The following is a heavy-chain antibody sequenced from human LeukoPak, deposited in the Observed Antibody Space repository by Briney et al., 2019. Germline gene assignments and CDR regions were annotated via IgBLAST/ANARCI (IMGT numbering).Heavy chain of an antibody. J-gene: IGHJ6*03. CDR3: ARRDSSEYYYYYMDV. Sequence: SETLSLTCTVSGGSISSSSYYWGWIRQPPGKGLEWIGSIYYSGSTYYNPSLKSRVTISVDTSKNQFSLKLSSVTAADTAVYYCARRDSSEYYYYYMDVWGKGTTVTVFS. D-gene: IGHD3-22*01. V-gene: IGHV4-39*01. CDR2: IYYSGST. CDR1: GGSISSSSYY.